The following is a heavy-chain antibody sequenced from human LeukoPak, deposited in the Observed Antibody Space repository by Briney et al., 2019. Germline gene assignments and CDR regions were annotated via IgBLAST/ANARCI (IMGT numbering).Heavy chain of an antibody. D-gene: IGHD3-10*01. V-gene: IGHV1-18*01. Sequence: ASVKVSCKASGYTFTSYGISWVRQAPGQGLEWMGWISAYNGDTNDAQKLQGRVTMTTDTSTSTAYMELRSLRSDDTAVYYCARGLHNGSGTYYDAFDIWGQGTMVTVSS. CDR1: GYTFTSYG. CDR2: ISAYNGDT. CDR3: ARGLHNGSGTYYDAFDI. J-gene: IGHJ3*02.